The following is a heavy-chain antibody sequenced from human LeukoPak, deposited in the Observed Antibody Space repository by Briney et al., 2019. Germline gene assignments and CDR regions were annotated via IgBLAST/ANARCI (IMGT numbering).Heavy chain of an antibody. CDR1: GYTFTGYY. D-gene: IGHD3-10*01. V-gene: IGHV1-2*06. Sequence: ASVKVSCKASGYTFTGYYMHWVRQAPGQGLEWMGRINPNSGGTKYSQKFQGRVTMTRDTSTSTVYMELSSLRSEDTAVYYCARSDNMERTRTLWFGESFNWFDPWGQGTLVTVSS. CDR2: INPNSGGT. J-gene: IGHJ5*02. CDR3: ARSDNMERTRTLWFGESFNWFDP.